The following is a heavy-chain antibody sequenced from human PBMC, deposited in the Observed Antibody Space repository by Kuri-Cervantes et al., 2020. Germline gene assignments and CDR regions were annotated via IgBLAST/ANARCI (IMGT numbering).Heavy chain of an antibody. J-gene: IGHJ4*02. CDR1: GFTFDTYS. CDR3: AARTGTPGTLDY. V-gene: IGHV3-23*01. CDR2: ITGDAGIT. Sequence: GGSLRLSCAVTGFTFDTYSMNWVRQAPGKGLEWISAITGDAGITLYADSVKGRFSISRDNSKNTLYLQMNSLGDEDTAIYYCAARTGTPGTLDYWGQGTLVTVSS. D-gene: IGHD4-17*01.